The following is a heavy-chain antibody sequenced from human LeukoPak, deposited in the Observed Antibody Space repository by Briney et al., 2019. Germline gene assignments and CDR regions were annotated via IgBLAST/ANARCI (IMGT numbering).Heavy chain of an antibody. CDR1: GYSISSGYY. D-gene: IGHD4-11*01. Sequence: PSETLSLTCTVSGYSISSGYYWGWIRQPPGKGLEWIGSIYHSGSTYYNPSLKSRVTVSVDTSKNQFSLKLSSVTAADTAVYYCARATTDGDYWGQGTLVTVSS. J-gene: IGHJ4*02. CDR2: IYHSGST. CDR3: ARATTDGDY. V-gene: IGHV4-38-2*02.